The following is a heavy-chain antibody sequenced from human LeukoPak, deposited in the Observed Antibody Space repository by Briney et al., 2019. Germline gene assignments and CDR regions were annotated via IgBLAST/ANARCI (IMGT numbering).Heavy chain of an antibody. J-gene: IGHJ5*02. CDR1: GFTFSSYA. CDR2: ISYDGSNK. V-gene: IGHV3-30-3*01. Sequence: GGSLRLSCAASGFTFSSYAMHWVRQAPGKGLEWVAVISYDGSNKYYADSVKGRFTISRDNSKNTLYLQMNSLRAEDTAVYYFASLLPTETTTCFDPWGQGTLVTVSS. D-gene: IGHD4-11*01. CDR3: ASLLPTETTTCFDP.